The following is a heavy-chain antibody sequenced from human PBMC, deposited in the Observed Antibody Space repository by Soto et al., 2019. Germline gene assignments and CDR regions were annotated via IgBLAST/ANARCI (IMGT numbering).Heavy chain of an antibody. Sequence: PSETLSLTCAVYGGSFSGYYWSWIRQPPGKGLEWIGEINHSGSTNYNPSLKSRVTISVDTSKNQFSLKLSSVTAADTAVYYCARGGGYDYIWGSYRRRYYFDYWGQGTLVTVSS. CDR2: INHSGST. V-gene: IGHV4-34*01. CDR1: GGSFSGYY. D-gene: IGHD3-16*02. J-gene: IGHJ4*02. CDR3: ARGGGYDYIWGSYRRRYYFDY.